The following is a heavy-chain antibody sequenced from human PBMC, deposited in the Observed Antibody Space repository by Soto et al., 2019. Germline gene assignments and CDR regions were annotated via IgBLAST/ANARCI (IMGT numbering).Heavy chain of an antibody. CDR1: GGSISSYY. Sequence: QVQLQESGPGLVKPSETLSLTCTVSGGSISSYYWSWIRQPPGKGLEWIGYIYYSGSTNYNPSLKSRVTISVDTSKNQCSLKLSSVTAADTAVYYCARDVGYCSSTSCYNLYYYGMDVWGQGTTVTVSS. CDR3: ARDVGYCSSTSCYNLYYYGMDV. CDR2: IYYSGST. V-gene: IGHV4-59*01. J-gene: IGHJ6*02. D-gene: IGHD2-2*02.